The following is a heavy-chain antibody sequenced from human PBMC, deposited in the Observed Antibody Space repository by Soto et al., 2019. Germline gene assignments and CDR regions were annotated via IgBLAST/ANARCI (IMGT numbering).Heavy chain of an antibody. D-gene: IGHD3-22*01. CDR2: IYHSGST. J-gene: IGHJ4*02. CDR1: GYSISSGYY. Sequence: SETLSLTCAVSGYSISSGYYWGWIRQPPGKGLEWIGSIYHSGSTYYNPSLKSRVTISVDTSKNQFSLKLSSVTAADTAVYYCARSERTYYYDSSGYYFDYWGQGTLVTVSS. V-gene: IGHV4-38-2*01. CDR3: ARSERTYYYDSSGYYFDY.